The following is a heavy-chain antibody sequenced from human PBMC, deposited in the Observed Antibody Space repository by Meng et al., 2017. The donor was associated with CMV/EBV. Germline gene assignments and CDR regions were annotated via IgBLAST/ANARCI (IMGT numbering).Heavy chain of an antibody. Sequence: GGSLRLSCAASGFTFSSYDMHWVRQAPGKGLEWVAVISYDGSKKYYADSVKGRHTISRDNAKNTLYLQMNSLRAEDTAVYYCAREYGSGRYNGGLYYYGMDVWGQGTTVTVSS. CDR2: ISYDGSKK. CDR1: GFTFSSYD. V-gene: IGHV3-30-3*01. D-gene: IGHD3-10*01. CDR3: AREYGSGRYNGGLYYYGMDV. J-gene: IGHJ6*02.